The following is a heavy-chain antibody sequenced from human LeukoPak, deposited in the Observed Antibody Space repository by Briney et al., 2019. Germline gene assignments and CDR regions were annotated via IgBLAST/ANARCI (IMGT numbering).Heavy chain of an antibody. D-gene: IGHD3-10*01. J-gene: IGHJ3*02. CDR1: GYTFTNYD. Sequence: ASVKVSCKASGYTFTNYDINWVRQDTGQGLEWMGWMNPNSGNTGYAQKFQGRVTITRNTSITTAYMELSSLRSEDTAVYYCARAVRRACDIWGQGTMVTVSS. V-gene: IGHV1-8*03. CDR2: MNPNSGNT. CDR3: ARAVRRACDI.